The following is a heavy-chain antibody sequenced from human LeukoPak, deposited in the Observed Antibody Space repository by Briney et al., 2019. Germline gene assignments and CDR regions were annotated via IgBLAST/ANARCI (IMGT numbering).Heavy chain of an antibody. CDR3: ARGPNYGGNSRDFDY. Sequence: PSETLSLTCAVSGGSFSGYYWSWIRQPPGKGLEWIGEINHSGSTNYNPSLKSRVTISVDTSKNQFSLKLSSVTAADTAVYYCARGPNYGGNSRDFDYWGQGTLFTLSS. J-gene: IGHJ4*02. CDR2: INHSGST. V-gene: IGHV4-34*01. CDR1: GGSFSGYY. D-gene: IGHD4-23*01.